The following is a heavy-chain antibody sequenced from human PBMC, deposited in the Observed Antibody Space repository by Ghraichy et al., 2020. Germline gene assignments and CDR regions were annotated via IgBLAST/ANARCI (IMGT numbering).Heavy chain of an antibody. Sequence: GGSLRLSCAVSGLTFCKAWMTWVRQAPGKGLEWVGHIKSKADGATVDYAAPVKGRFTISRDDSKDTLYLQMNSLKTEDTGVYYCTTPPGYYDRSSFDFWGQGTLVPVSS. J-gene: IGHJ4*02. CDR2: IKSKADGATV. D-gene: IGHD3-22*01. CDR1: GLTFCKAW. CDR3: TTPPGYYDRSSFDF. V-gene: IGHV3-15*01.